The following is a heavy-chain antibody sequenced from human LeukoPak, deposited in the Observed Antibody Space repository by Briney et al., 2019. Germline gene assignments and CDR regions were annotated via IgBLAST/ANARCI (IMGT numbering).Heavy chain of an antibody. CDR1: GGSFSGYY. CDR2: IYHSGST. J-gene: IGHJ4*02. D-gene: IGHD2-15*01. CDR3: ARSPVVVVAAPYYFDY. V-gene: IGHV4-30-2*01. Sequence: SETLSLTCAVYGGSFSGYYWSWIRQPPGKGLEWIGYIYHSGSTYYNPSLKSRVTISVDRSKNQFSLKLSSVTAADTAVYYCARSPVVVVAAPYYFDYWGQGTLVTVSS.